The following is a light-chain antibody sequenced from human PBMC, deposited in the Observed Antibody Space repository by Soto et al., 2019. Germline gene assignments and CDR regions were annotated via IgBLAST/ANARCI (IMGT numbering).Light chain of an antibody. CDR1: SSDIGGCKY. Sequence: QSALTQPASLSGSPGQSITISCTGTSSDIGGCKYVSWYQQHPGKAPKLMIYEVTYRPSGVSDRFSGSKSGNTASLTVSGLQAEDEADYYCSSYTSSGTLYVFGTGTKVTVL. CDR2: EVT. CDR3: SSYTSSGTLYV. J-gene: IGLJ1*01. V-gene: IGLV2-14*01.